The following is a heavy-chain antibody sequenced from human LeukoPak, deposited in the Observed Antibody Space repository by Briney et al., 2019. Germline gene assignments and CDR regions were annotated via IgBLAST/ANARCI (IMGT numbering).Heavy chain of an antibody. D-gene: IGHD6-19*01. CDR3: ATGKWLAVFDY. CDR2: IKQDGSEK. J-gene: IGHJ4*02. Sequence: GGSLRLSCAASGFTFSSYWMSWVRQAPGKGLEWVANIKQDGSEKYYVDSVKGRFTISRDNAKNSLYLQMNSLRAEDTAVYYCATGKWLAVFDYWGQGTLVTVSS. CDR1: GFTFSSYW. V-gene: IGHV3-7*01.